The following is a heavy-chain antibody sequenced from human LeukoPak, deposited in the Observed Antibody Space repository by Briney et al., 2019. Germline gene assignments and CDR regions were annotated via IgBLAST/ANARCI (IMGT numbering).Heavy chain of an antibody. CDR1: GYTFTDYY. V-gene: IGHV1-2*02. CDR2: INPNDGDT. D-gene: IGHD3-10*01. CDR3: ASGYYYGSGSHRDLFFDY. J-gene: IGHJ4*02. Sequence: GASVKVSCKASGYTFTDYYMHWVRQAPGQGFEWMGWINPNDGDTNYAQKFQGRVTMTRDTSISTAHMELSSLRSEDTAVYYCASGYYYGSGSHRDLFFDYWGQGTLVTVSS.